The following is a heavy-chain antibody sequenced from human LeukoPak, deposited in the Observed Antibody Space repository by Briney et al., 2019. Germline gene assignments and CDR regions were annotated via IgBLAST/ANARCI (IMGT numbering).Heavy chain of an antibody. V-gene: IGHV3-33*01. J-gene: IGHJ4*02. CDR2: IWYDGSDK. CDR1: GFTFSSYG. Sequence: GGSLRLSCAASGFTFSSYGMHWVRQAQGKGLEWVAVIWYDGSDKYYADSVKGRFTISRDNSRDLLYLQMNSLRAEDTAVYYCARDNEHYFDYWGQGTLVTVSS. D-gene: IGHD1-1*01. CDR3: ARDNEHYFDY.